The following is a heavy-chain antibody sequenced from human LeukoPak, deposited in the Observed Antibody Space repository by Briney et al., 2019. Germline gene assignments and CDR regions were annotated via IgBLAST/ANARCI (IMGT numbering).Heavy chain of an antibody. Sequence: PGGSLRLSCAASGFTFSSYSMNWVRQAPGKGLEWLSYISSSSSTIYYADSVKGRFTISRDNAKNSLYLQMNSLRAEDTAVYYCARGMGYCTNGVCFWFDPWGQGTLVTVSS. CDR2: ISSSSSTI. CDR1: GFTFSSYS. CDR3: ARGMGYCTNGVCFWFDP. V-gene: IGHV3-48*04. D-gene: IGHD2-8*01. J-gene: IGHJ5*02.